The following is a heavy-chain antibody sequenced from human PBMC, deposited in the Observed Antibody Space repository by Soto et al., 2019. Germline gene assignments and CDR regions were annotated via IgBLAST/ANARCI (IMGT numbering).Heavy chain of an antibody. CDR3: ARDQTDSGGYSDS. CDR2: ISSDGSST. V-gene: IGHV3-74*01. J-gene: IGHJ4*02. CDR1: GFTFSSYW. Sequence: EVQLVESGGDLVQPGGSLRLSCVASGFTFSSYWMHWVRQAPGKGLVWVSRISSDGSSTSYADSVKGRFTISRVNAKNTLYLQMNSLGAEDTAVYYCARDQTDSGGYSDSWGQGTLVTVSS. D-gene: IGHD2-15*01.